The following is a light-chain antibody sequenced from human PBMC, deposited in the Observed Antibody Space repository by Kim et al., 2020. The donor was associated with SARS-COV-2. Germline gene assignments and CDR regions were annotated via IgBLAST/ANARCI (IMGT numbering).Light chain of an antibody. CDR3: QSYDNSLSGSV. Sequence: QQVTISGPGSSSNIGAGYDVNWYQQLPGTAPKLLIYGNINRPSGVPDRFSGSKYGTSASLAITGLRGEDDADYYCQSYDNSLSGSVFGGGTQLTVL. J-gene: IGLJ3*02. CDR1: SSNIGAGYD. CDR2: GNI. V-gene: IGLV1-40*01.